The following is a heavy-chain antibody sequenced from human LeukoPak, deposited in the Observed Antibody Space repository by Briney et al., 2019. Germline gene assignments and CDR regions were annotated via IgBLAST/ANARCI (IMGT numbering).Heavy chain of an antibody. V-gene: IGHV3-11*01. CDR3: ARDQSRYSPNLPGC. CDR1: GFTFSDYY. CDR2: ISSSGSTI. Sequence: GGSLRPSCAASGFTFSDYYMSWIRQAPGKGLEWVSYISSSGSTIYYADSVKGRFTISRDNAKNSLYLQMNSLRAEDTAVYYCARDQSRYSPNLPGCWGQGTLVTVSS. D-gene: IGHD1-1*01. J-gene: IGHJ4*02.